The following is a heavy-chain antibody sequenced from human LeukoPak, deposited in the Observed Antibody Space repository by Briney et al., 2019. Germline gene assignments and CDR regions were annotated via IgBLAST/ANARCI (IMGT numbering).Heavy chain of an antibody. CDR1: GFTFSSYS. D-gene: IGHD1-26*01. CDR2: ISSSSSYI. CDR3: AREVGGSYYAYYYYYMDV. J-gene: IGHJ6*03. V-gene: IGHV3-21*01. Sequence: GGSLRLSCAASGFTFSSYSMNWVRQAPGKGLEWVSSISSSSSYIFYADSVKGRFTISRDNAKNSLYLKMNSLRAEDTAVYYCAREVGGSYYAYYYYYMDVWGKGTTVTVSS.